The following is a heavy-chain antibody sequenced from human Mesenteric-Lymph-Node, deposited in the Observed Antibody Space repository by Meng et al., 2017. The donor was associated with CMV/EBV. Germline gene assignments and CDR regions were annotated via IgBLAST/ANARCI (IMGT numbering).Heavy chain of an antibody. V-gene: IGHV3-7*01. D-gene: IGHD3/OR15-3a*01. CDR1: GFTFSSYW. CDR2: IKEDGSDT. CDR3: ARVLWTGYFLDH. J-gene: IGHJ4*01. Sequence: GGSLRPSCAASGFTFSSYWMTWVRQAPGKGLQWVAKIKEDGSDTYYVDSVKGRFTISRDNAKNSLYLQMDSLRAEDTAVYYCARVLWTGYFLDHWGRGTLVTVSS.